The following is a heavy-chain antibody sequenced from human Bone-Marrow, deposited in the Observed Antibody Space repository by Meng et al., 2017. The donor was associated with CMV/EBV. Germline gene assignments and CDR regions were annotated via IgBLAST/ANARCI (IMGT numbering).Heavy chain of an antibody. V-gene: IGHV3-15*01. D-gene: IGHD6-13*01. Sequence: GESLKISCAASGFTFSSYAMSWVRQAPGKGLEWVGRVKSKSSRGATDYAAPVKGRFTIPRDDSKNTVFLQMNSLKTEDTAVYYCTTDLTSSWPPYWGQGTLVTVSP. CDR2: VKSKSSRGAT. CDR3: TTDLTSSWPPY. J-gene: IGHJ4*02. CDR1: GFTFSSYA.